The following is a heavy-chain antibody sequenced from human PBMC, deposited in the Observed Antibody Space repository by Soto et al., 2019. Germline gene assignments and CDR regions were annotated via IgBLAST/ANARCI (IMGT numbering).Heavy chain of an antibody. J-gene: IGHJ4*02. Sequence: QVQLVQSGAEVKKPGASVKVSCKASGYSFTSTGISWVRQAPGQGPEWMGWTSTFNGEAKYAQKHQGRVTMTTDTSTTTAYMELRSLTSDDTAVYYCARDLDGSGSYFTDYWGQGTLVTVAS. CDR2: TSTFNGEA. V-gene: IGHV1-18*01. CDR3: ARDLDGSGSYFTDY. CDR1: GYSFTSTG. D-gene: IGHD3-10*01.